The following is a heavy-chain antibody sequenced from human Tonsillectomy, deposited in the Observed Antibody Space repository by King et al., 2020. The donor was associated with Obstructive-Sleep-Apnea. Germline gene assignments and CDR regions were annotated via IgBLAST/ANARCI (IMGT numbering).Heavy chain of an antibody. CDR2: ISPYNDNT. CDR1: GYIFTSYG. CDR3: ARDRVCSSTSCYGVDDYYGMDV. D-gene: IGHD2-2*01. Sequence: QLVQSGAEVKMPGASVKVSCKASGYIFTSYGISWVRQAPGQGLEWMGWISPYNDNTNYAQKAQGRVTVTTDTSTSTAYMELRNLRTDDTAVYYCARDRVCSSTSCYGVDDYYGMDVWGQGTTVTVSS. J-gene: IGHJ6*02. V-gene: IGHV1-18*04.